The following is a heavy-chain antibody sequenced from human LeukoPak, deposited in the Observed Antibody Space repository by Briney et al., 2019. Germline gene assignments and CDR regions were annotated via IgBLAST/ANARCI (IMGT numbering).Heavy chain of an antibody. Sequence: GGSLRLSCAASGFTFSSYWMHWVRQAPGKGLVWVSRINSDGSSTSYADSVKGRFTISRDNAKNTLYLQMNSLRAEDTAVYYCAEGQPCLPLGYWGQGTLVTVSS. D-gene: IGHD3-16*01. J-gene: IGHJ4*02. CDR2: INSDGSST. CDR1: GFTFSSYW. V-gene: IGHV3-74*01. CDR3: AEGQPCLPLGY.